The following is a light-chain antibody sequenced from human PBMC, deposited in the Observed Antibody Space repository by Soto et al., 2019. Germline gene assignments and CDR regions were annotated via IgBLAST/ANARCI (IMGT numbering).Light chain of an antibody. CDR3: SSYTSSSTQV. V-gene: IGLV2-14*01. Sequence: QSVLTQPASVSRSPGQSITISCTGTSSDVGGYNYVSWYQQHPGKAPKLMIYDVSNRPSGVSNRFSGSKSGNTASLTISWLQDEDEADYYCSSYTSSSTQVFGTGTKV. CDR2: DVS. CDR1: SSDVGGYNY. J-gene: IGLJ1*01.